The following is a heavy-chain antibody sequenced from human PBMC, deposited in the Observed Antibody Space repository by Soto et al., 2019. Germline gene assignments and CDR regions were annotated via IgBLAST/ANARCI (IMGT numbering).Heavy chain of an antibody. CDR3: ARDLPPVDY. J-gene: IGHJ4*02. CDR1: GYTFTSHT. V-gene: IGHV1-18*01. Sequence: TSLKVSCKTSGYTFTSHTISWVGQAPGQWLEWMGWISAYNGNTNYAQTLQGRVTMTTDTSTSTAYMELRSLRSDDTAVYYCARDLPPVDYWGQGSLVT. CDR2: ISAYNGNT.